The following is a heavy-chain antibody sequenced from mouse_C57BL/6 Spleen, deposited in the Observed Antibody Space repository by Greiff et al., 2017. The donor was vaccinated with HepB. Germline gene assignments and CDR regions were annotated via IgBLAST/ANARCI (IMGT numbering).Heavy chain of an antibody. CDR2: IYPGDGDT. CDR3: AREGAYYSNYRYFDV. J-gene: IGHJ1*03. Sequence: QVQLKQSGPELVKPGASVKISCKASGYAFSSSWMNWVKQRPGKGLEWIGRIYPGDGDTNYNGKFKGKATLTADKSSSTAYMQLSSLTSEDSAVYFCAREGAYYSNYRYFDVWGTGTTVTVSS. CDR1: GYAFSSSW. D-gene: IGHD2-5*01. V-gene: IGHV1-82*01.